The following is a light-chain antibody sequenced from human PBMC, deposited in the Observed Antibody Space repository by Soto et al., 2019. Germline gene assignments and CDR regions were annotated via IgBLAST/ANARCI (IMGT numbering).Light chain of an antibody. CDR3: SSYAGSNNLV. J-gene: IGLJ3*02. Sequence: QSVLTQPPSASGSPGQSVTISCTGTSSDIGGYDYVSWYHQHPGKAPKLIIYEVSKRPAGVPDRFSGSKSGNTASLTVSGLQAEDEADYYCSSYAGSNNLVFAGGTKVTVL. CDR1: SSDIGGYDY. CDR2: EVS. V-gene: IGLV2-8*01.